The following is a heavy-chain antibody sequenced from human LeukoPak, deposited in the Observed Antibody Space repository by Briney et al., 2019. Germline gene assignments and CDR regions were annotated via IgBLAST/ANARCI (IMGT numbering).Heavy chain of an antibody. Sequence: PGGSLRLSCAASGFTFSDYYMSWIRQAPGKGLEWVSYISSSGSTIYYADSVKGRFTISRDNAKNSLYLQMNSLRAEDTAVYYCARRNLRAAAGSLYYYYYYYMDVWGKGTTVTVSS. CDR1: GFTFSDYY. CDR2: ISSSGSTI. D-gene: IGHD6-13*01. V-gene: IGHV3-11*01. J-gene: IGHJ6*03. CDR3: ARRNLRAAAGSLYYYYYYYMDV.